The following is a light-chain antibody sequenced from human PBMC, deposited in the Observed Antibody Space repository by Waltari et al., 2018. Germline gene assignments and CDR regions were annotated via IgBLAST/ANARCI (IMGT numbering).Light chain of an antibody. CDR3: NSYAGRNRLGV. V-gene: IGLV2-8*01. CDR1: SSDVGGYHY. CDR2: EVT. J-gene: IGLJ2*01. Sequence: QSALTQPPSASGSPGQPVTIPCTGTSSDVGGYHYVPWYQQHPGKAPKLIIYEVTKRPSGVPDRFSGSKSGNTASLTVSGLQADDEADYYCNSYAGRNRLGVFGGGTKVTVL.